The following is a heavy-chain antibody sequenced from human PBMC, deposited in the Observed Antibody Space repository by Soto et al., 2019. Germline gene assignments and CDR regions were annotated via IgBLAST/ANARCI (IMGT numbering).Heavy chain of an antibody. CDR2: ISGSGDRT. D-gene: IGHD2-21*02. CDR3: ALPTAIVNPPIFDY. Sequence: GGSLRLSCAASGFTFRNYWMHWVRQAPGKGLEWVSDISGSGDRTYYADSVKGRFTLSRDNSRNTLYLQMNRLRAEDTAVYYCALPTAIVNPPIFDYWGQGTPVTVSS. V-gene: IGHV3-23*01. CDR1: GFTFRNYW. J-gene: IGHJ4*02.